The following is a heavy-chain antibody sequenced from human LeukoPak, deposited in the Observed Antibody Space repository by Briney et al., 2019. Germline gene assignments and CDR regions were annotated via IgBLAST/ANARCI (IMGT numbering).Heavy chain of an antibody. CDR2: IYYSGST. Sequence: SETLSLTCSVSGGYISTSNYYWGWIRQPPGKGLEWIGTIYYSGSTYYNPSLQSRVIISLDTSKNQFSLHVRSVTAVDTATYYCARFFYYDASLPPYWGQGTLVIVSS. V-gene: IGHV4-39*01. D-gene: IGHD3-16*01. J-gene: IGHJ4*02. CDR3: ARFFYYDASLPPY. CDR1: GGYISTSNYY.